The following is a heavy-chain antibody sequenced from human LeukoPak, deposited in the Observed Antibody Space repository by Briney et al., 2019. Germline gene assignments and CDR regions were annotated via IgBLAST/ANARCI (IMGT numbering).Heavy chain of an antibody. D-gene: IGHD3-9*01. CDR3: ARHDWTFDI. V-gene: IGHV4-38-2*01. J-gene: IGHJ3*02. CDR1: GYSISSGYH. CDR2: IYRSGTT. Sequence: SETLSLTCLVSGYSISSGYHWGWIRQPPGKGLDWIGSIYRSGTTYYNPSLKSRVTISVDTSKNQFSLKLSSVTAADTAVYYCARHDWTFDIWGQGTMVTASS.